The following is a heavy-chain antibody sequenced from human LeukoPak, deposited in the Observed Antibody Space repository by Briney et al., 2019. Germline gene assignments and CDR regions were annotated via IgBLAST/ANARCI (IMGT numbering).Heavy chain of an antibody. D-gene: IGHD4-17*01. V-gene: IGHV3-21*01. CDR1: GFTFSSYS. Sequence: IPGGSLRLSCAASGFTFSSYSMNWVRQAPGKGLEWVSSISSSSSYIYYADSVKGRFTISRDNAKNSLYLQMNSLRAEDTAVYYCARDGIDYGRRVAFDIWGQGTVVTVSS. CDR3: ARDGIDYGRRVAFDI. CDR2: ISSSSSYI. J-gene: IGHJ3*02.